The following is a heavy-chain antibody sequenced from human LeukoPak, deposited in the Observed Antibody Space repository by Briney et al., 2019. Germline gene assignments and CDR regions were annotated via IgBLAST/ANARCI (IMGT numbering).Heavy chain of an antibody. V-gene: IGHV3-21*01. CDR1: GFTFSSYS. J-gene: IGHJ4*02. D-gene: IGHD5-18*01. Sequence: PGGSLRLSCAASGFTFSSYSMNWVRQAPGKGLEWVSSISSSSSYIYYADSVKGRFTISRDNAKNSLYLQMNSLRAEDTAVYYCASPGYSYGGEHDYWGQGTLVTVSS. CDR3: ASPGYSYGGEHDY. CDR2: ISSSSSYI.